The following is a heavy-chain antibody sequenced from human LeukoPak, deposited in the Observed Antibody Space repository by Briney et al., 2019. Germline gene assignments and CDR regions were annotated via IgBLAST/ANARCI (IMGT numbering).Heavy chain of an antibody. V-gene: IGHV3-11*06. CDR2: ISSSSSYT. Sequence: GGSLRLSCAASGFTFSDYYMSWIRQAPGKGLEWVSYISSSSSYTLYADSVMGRFTISRDNAKNSLFLQMDSLRPSDTAVYYCARVVSVASYYFDFWGQGTLVTVSS. J-gene: IGHJ4*02. CDR3: ARVVSVASYYFDF. D-gene: IGHD6-19*01. CDR1: GFTFSDYY.